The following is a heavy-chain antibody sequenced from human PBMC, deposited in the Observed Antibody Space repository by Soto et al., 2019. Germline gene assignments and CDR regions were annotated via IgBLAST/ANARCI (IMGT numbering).Heavy chain of an antibody. CDR1: GAFIRRHC. CDR3: ARDLWGYCGVDCYPLDV. J-gene: IGHJ6*02. Sequence: LSVNFPFTGAFIRRHCVSLRGQSTGKGLELIGYLYNTGSTIYNPSLKSRVTISVDTSKNQFSLKMNSVTAADTAVYYCARDLWGYCGVDCYPLDVWGQGT. CDR2: LYNTGST. D-gene: IGHD2-21*02. V-gene: IGHV4-59*11.